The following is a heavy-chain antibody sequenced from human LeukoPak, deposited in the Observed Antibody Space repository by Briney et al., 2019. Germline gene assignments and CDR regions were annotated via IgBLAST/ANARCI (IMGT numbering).Heavy chain of an antibody. CDR2: IRNKANSYAT. CDR1: GFTLSGSA. CDR3: SRLIEAAGTSFDY. D-gene: IGHD6-13*01. V-gene: IGHV3-73*01. J-gene: IGHJ4*02. Sequence: GGSLKLSCAASGFTLSGSAVHWVRQASGKGLEWVGRIRNKANSYATAYAASVNGRFTISRDDSKNTAYLHMNSLKIEDTAVYYCSRLIEAAGTSFDYWGQGTLVTVSS.